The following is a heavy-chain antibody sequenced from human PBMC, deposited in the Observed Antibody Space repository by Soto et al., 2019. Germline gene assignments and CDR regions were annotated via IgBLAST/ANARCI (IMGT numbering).Heavy chain of an antibody. CDR3: ARGQSSGYYYYYYYYGMDV. J-gene: IGHJ6*02. Sequence: ASVKVSCKASGYTFTSYGISWVRQAPGQGLEWMGWISAYNGNTNYAQKLQGRVTMTTDTSTSTAYMELRSLRSDDTAVYYCARGQSSGYYYYYYYYGMDVWGQGTTVTVSS. CDR2: ISAYNGNT. V-gene: IGHV1-18*01. CDR1: GYTFTSYG. D-gene: IGHD3-22*01.